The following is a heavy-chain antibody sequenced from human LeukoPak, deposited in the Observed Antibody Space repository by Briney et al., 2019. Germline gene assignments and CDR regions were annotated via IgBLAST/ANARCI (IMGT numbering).Heavy chain of an antibody. Sequence: ASVKVSCKASGGTFSSYAISWVRQAPGQGLEWLGWISPLNGATSFAQQFQGRVSMTTDSATDTVYLELRSLRSDDTAIYYCARDMTPHSGFDYWGQGTLVTVSS. CDR3: ARDMTPHSGFDY. D-gene: IGHD3-10*01. CDR1: GGTFSSYA. CDR2: ISPLNGAT. J-gene: IGHJ4*02. V-gene: IGHV1-18*01.